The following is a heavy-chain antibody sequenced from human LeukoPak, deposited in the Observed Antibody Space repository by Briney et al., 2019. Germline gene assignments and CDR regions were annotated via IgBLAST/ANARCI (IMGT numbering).Heavy chain of an antibody. CDR1: GGSISSGGYY. Sequence: PSQTLSLTCTVSGGSISSGGYYWSCIPQHPGKGLEWTGYIYYSGSTYYNPSLKSRVTISVDTSKNQFSLKLSSVTAADTAVYYCARIERSSYSLGFDYWGQGTLVTVSS. V-gene: IGHV4-31*03. CDR2: IYYSGST. D-gene: IGHD6-6*01. J-gene: IGHJ4*02. CDR3: ARIERSSYSLGFDY.